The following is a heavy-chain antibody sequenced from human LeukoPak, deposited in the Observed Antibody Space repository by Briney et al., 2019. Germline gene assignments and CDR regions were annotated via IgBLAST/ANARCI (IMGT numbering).Heavy chain of an antibody. D-gene: IGHD2-2*01. V-gene: IGHV3-23*01. CDR2: FSGSGDYT. Sequence: GGSLRLSCAASGFAFTTFAMSWVRQAPGGGVGWVSAFSGSGDYTYYASSVKGRFSISRDNSKNTLYLQMDRLRAGDTAVYYCPKVTGHCSSTSCIGAFDYWGQRTLVTVSS. CDR1: GFAFTTFA. CDR3: PKVTGHCSSTSCIGAFDY. J-gene: IGHJ4*02.